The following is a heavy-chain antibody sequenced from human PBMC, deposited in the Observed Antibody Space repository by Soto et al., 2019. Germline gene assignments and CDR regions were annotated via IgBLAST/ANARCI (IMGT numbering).Heavy chain of an antibody. J-gene: IGHJ4*02. Sequence: GESLKISCNASGYTFTSYWIAWVRQMPGKGLEWMGIIYPGDSDTRYSPSFQGQVSISVDKSISTAYMELRSLRSDDTAVYYCARIDPLGYSSSWAQDYWGQGTLVTVSS. CDR2: IYPGDSDT. CDR3: ARIDPLGYSSSWAQDY. CDR1: GYTFTSYW. V-gene: IGHV5-51*01. D-gene: IGHD6-13*01.